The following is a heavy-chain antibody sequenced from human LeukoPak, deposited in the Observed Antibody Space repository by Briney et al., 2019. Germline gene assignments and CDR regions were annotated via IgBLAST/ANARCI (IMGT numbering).Heavy chain of an antibody. CDR2: ISGSGGST. CDR3: ARVKYFRVVTQYYFDY. CDR1: GFTFSSYA. J-gene: IGHJ4*02. V-gene: IGHV3-23*01. D-gene: IGHD4-23*01. Sequence: GGSLRLSCAASGFTFSSYAMSWVRQAPGKGLEWVSAISGSGGSTYYADSVKGRFTISRDNAKNSLYLQMNSLRAEDTAVYYCARVKYFRVVTQYYFDYWGQGTLVTVSS.